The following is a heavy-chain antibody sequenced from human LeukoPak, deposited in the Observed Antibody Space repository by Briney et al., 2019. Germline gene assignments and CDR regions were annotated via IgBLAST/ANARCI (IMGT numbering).Heavy chain of an antibody. CDR2: IIPILGIA. V-gene: IGHV1-69*04. J-gene: IGHJ5*02. Sequence: SVKVSCKASGGTFSSYAISWVRQAPGQGLEWMGRIIPILGIANYAQKFQGRVTITADKSTSTAYMELSSLRSEDTAVYYCARGPGSSPNCFDPWGQGTLVSVSS. CDR3: ARGPGSSPNCFDP. D-gene: IGHD2-15*01. CDR1: GGTFSSYA.